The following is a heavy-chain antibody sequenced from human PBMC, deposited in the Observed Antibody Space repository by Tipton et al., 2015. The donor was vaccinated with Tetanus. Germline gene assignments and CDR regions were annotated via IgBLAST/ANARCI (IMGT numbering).Heavy chain of an antibody. D-gene: IGHD2-15*01. CDR2: SWYDGTDQ. CDR1: GFIFGSYG. Sequence: SLRLSCAASGFIFGSYGIHWVRQAPGKGLEWVAVSWYDGTDQYHADSVKGRFTLSRDNSKNTLYLQMNSLRAEDTALYYCAREADCSGGSCFSGDFDNWGQGTQVTVSS. J-gene: IGHJ4*02. V-gene: IGHV3-33*01. CDR3: AREADCSGGSCFSGDFDN.